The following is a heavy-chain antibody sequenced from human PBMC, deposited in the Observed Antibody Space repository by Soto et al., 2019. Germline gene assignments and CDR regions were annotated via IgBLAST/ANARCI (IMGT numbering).Heavy chain of an antibody. Sequence: ASVKVSCKASGYTFTRHWIHWVRKAPGQGLEWMGIINPSGGYTSYAQRFQGSVTVTRDTSTSSVCMELSSLRSEDTAVYYCARDHSDGSGGYSYWWFGPRGQGNLVTVCS. CDR3: ARDHSDGSGGYSYWWFGP. V-gene: IGHV1-46*01. J-gene: IGHJ5*02. CDR2: INPSGGYT. CDR1: GYTFTRHW. D-gene: IGHD3-22*01.